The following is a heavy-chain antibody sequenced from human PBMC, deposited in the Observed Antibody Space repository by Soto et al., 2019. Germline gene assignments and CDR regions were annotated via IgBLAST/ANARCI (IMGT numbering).Heavy chain of an antibody. Sequence: QVQLVQSGAEVRKPGSSVKVSCKISGGTFTNYVISWLRQAPGQGLEWMGGLIPIFGTANLAQKFQGSVTITADESTSTVNMELSSLTSEDKAVYYCARGRSSPNFDPWGQGTLVTVSS. CDR2: LIPIFGTA. J-gene: IGHJ5*02. V-gene: IGHV1-69*01. D-gene: IGHD6-6*01. CDR3: ARGRSSPNFDP. CDR1: GGTFTNYV.